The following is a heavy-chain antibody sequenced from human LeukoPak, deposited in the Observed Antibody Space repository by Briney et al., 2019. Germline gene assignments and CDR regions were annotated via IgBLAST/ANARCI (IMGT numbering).Heavy chain of an antibody. CDR2: ISSDESST. D-gene: IGHD6-19*01. V-gene: IGHV3-74*01. Sequence: GGSLRLSCAASGFTFNSYWMHWVRQAPGRGLVWVSRISSDESSTSYADPVKGRFTISRDNTKNTLYLQMNSLRVEDTAVYYCARAHAVAGTNWFDPWGQGTLVTVSS. J-gene: IGHJ5*02. CDR3: ARAHAVAGTNWFDP. CDR1: GFTFNSYW.